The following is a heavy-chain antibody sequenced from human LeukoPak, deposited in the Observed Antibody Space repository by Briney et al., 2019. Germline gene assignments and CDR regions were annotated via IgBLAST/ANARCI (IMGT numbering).Heavy chain of an antibody. D-gene: IGHD3-22*01. J-gene: IGHJ5*02. Sequence: SETLSLTCAVYGGSFSGYYWSWIRQPPGKGLEWIGEINHSGSTNYNPPLKSRVTISVDTSKNQFSLKLSSVTAADTAVYYCARITYYYDSSGYYQYNWFDPWGQGTLVTVSS. CDR3: ARITYYYDSSGYYQYNWFDP. CDR1: GGSFSGYY. V-gene: IGHV4-34*01. CDR2: INHSGST.